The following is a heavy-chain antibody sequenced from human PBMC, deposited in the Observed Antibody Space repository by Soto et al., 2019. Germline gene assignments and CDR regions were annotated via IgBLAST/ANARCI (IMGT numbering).Heavy chain of an antibody. CDR1: GGSLSNVNDC. CDR3: AIGPSGDKVDY. J-gene: IGHJ4*02. Sequence: QVQLQESGPGLVKPSQTLSLTCIVSGGSLSNVNDCWSRIRQRPDKVLEWIGPIYSGGSIYHTPSLTRRVTILVDTSKNQFSLQLSSVSAADTAVYYCAIGPSGDKVDYWGQGTLVTVSS. CDR2: IYSGGSI. V-gene: IGHV4-30-4*01. D-gene: IGHD7-27*01.